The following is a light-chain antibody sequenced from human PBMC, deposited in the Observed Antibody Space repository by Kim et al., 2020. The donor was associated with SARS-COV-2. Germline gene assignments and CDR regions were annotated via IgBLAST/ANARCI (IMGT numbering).Light chain of an antibody. CDR1: TSNGDSYNY. Sequence: GQSVTISCTGTTSNGDSYNYVSWYQQHPGKAPRLIMYEVSKRPSGVPDRFSGSRSGNTASLIVSGRQAEDEAGYYCCSYAGSNTFVFGGGTQLTVL. CDR2: EVS. V-gene: IGLV2-8*01. J-gene: IGLJ7*01. CDR3: CSYAGSNTFV.